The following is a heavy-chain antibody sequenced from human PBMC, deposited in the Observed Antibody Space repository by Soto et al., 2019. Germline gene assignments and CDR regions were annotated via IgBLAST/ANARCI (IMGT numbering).Heavy chain of an antibody. CDR2: IKQDGSEK. CDR1: GFIFSSYW. D-gene: IGHD5-12*01. V-gene: IGHV3-7*01. CDR3: ARTGYSGYAAHWY. Sequence: GGSLRLSCAASGFIFSSYWMSWVRQAPGKGLEWVANIKQDGSEKYYVDSVKGRFTISRDNAKNSLYLQMNSLRAEDTAVYYCARTGYSGYAAHWYWGQGILVTVSS. J-gene: IGHJ4*02.